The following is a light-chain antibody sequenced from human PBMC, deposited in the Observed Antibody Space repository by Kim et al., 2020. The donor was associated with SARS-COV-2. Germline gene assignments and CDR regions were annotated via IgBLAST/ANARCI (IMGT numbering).Light chain of an antibody. Sequence: GDRVTITCRASQSISSWLAWYQQKPGKAPKLLIYDASSLESGVPSRFSGSGSGTEFTLTISSLQPDDFATYYCQQYNSYVTFGGGTKVDIK. CDR1: QSISSW. J-gene: IGKJ4*01. CDR2: DAS. V-gene: IGKV1-5*01. CDR3: QQYNSYVT.